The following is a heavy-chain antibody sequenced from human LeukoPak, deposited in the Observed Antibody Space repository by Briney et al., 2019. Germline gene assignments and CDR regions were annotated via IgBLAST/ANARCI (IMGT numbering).Heavy chain of an antibody. CDR1: GGSVNSGNYY. CDR3: ARGGGYCSAGSCYPLDY. V-gene: IGHV4-61*01. J-gene: IGHJ4*02. Sequence: SETLSLTCTVSGGSVNSGNYYWSWIRQPPGTGLEWIGYFHYSGSTNYNPSLKSRVTISLDTSKNQFSLKLSSVTAADTAIYYCARGGGYCSAGSCYPLDYWGQGTLVTVSS. CDR2: FHYSGST. D-gene: IGHD2-15*01.